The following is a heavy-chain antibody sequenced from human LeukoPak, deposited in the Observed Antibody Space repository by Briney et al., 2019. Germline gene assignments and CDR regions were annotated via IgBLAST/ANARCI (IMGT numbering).Heavy chain of an antibody. Sequence: SETLSLTCTVSGGSISSGSYYWSWIRQPAGKGLEWIGRIYTSGSTNYNPSLKSRVTISVDTSKNQFSLKLSSVTAADTAVYYCARGALTVTYYFDYWGQGTLVSVSS. CDR1: GGSISSGSYY. J-gene: IGHJ4*02. CDR2: IYTSGST. D-gene: IGHD4-11*01. V-gene: IGHV4-61*02. CDR3: ARGALTVTYYFDY.